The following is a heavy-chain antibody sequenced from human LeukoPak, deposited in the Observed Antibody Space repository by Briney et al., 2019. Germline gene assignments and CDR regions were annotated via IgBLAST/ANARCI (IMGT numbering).Heavy chain of an antibody. J-gene: IGHJ4*02. Sequence: SETLSLTCTVSGGPISSYYWSWIRQPPGKGLEWIGYIYYSGSTNYNPSLKSRVTISVDTSKNQFSLKLSSVTAADTAVYYCARTLWFGETGEYFDYWGQGTLVTVSS. CDR2: IYYSGST. D-gene: IGHD3-10*01. CDR1: GGPISSYY. CDR3: ARTLWFGETGEYFDY. V-gene: IGHV4-59*01.